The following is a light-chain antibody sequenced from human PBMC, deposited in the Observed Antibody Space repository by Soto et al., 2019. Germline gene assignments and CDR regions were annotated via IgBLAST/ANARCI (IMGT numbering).Light chain of an antibody. V-gene: IGKV1-5*01. CDR1: QTVNAW. CDR2: DAS. Sequence: DIQMTQSPSTLSASLGDRVTITCRASQTVNAWLAWYQHKPGKAPKPLIYDASSLESGVPARFSGSRSGTEFNRTISSLQPDDVGTYYCQQYNTHSGTFGQGTKVEMK. CDR3: QQYNTHSGT. J-gene: IGKJ1*01.